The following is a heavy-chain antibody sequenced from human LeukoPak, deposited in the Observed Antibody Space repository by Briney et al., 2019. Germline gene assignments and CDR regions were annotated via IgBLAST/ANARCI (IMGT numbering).Heavy chain of an antibody. CDR1: GFTFSSYA. D-gene: IGHD2-15*01. V-gene: IGHV3-23*01. J-gene: IGHJ4*02. Sequence: GGSLRLSCAASGFTFSSYAMSWVRHAPGMGLEGVSGLRGSGGSTNYADSVKGRFTISRDNSMNTLYMQMTSLRAEDTAFYYCAKGDDDRYCSGGSCYGFDYWGQGTLVTVSS. CDR3: AKGDDDRYCSGGSCYGFDY. CDR2: LRGSGGST.